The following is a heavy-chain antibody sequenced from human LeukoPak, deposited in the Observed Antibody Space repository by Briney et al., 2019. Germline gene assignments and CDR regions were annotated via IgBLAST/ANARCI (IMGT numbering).Heavy chain of an antibody. V-gene: IGHV4-34*01. Sequence: PSETLSLTCTVSGGSISSYYWSWIRQPPGKGLEWIGEINHSGSTNYNPSLKSRVTISVDTSKNQFSLKLSSVTAADTAVYYCARVYINTVVTSGFDYWGQGTLVTVSS. CDR3: ARVYINTVVTSGFDY. J-gene: IGHJ4*02. D-gene: IGHD2-21*02. CDR1: GGSISSYY. CDR2: INHSGST.